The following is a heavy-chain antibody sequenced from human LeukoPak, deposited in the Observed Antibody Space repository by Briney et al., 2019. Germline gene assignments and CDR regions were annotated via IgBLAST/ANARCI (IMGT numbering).Heavy chain of an antibody. D-gene: IGHD6-13*01. CDR2: ISYDGSNK. V-gene: IGHV3-30-3*01. J-gene: IGHJ4*02. CDR3: ARDRIRGDGLGRGIAAADYYFDY. Sequence: GGSLRLSCAASGFTFSSYAMHWVRQAPGKGLEWVAVISYDGSNKYYADSVKGRFTISRDNSKNTLYLQMNSLRAEDTAVYYCARDRIRGDGLGRGIAAADYYFDYWGQGTLVTVSS. CDR1: GFTFSSYA.